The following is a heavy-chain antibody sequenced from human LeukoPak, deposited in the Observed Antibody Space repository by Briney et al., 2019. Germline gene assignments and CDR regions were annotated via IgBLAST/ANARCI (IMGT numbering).Heavy chain of an antibody. CDR1: GFTFSNAW. CDR3: TTDGRFIMITFGGVRVGNKGY. Sequence: GGSLRLSCAASGFTFSNAWMSWVRQAPGKGLEWVGRIKSKTDGGTTDYAAPVKGRFTISRDDSKDTLSPQMNSLKTEDTAVYYCTTDGRFIMITFGGVRVGNKGYWGQGTLVTVSS. CDR2: IKSKTDGGTT. J-gene: IGHJ4*02. D-gene: IGHD3-16*01. V-gene: IGHV3-15*01.